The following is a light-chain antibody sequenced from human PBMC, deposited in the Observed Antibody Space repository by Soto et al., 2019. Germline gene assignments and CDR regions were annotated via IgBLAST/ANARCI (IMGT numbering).Light chain of an antibody. Sequence: EIVLTQSPATLSLSPGGRATLSSSSSLNVNSYLAWYQQKPGQAPRLLIYDASNRATGIPARFSGSGSGTDFTLTISSLEPEDFAVYYCQQRSNWPLLTFGGGTKVDI. CDR1: LNVNSY. CDR3: QQRSNWPLLT. CDR2: DAS. J-gene: IGKJ4*01. V-gene: IGKV3-11*01.